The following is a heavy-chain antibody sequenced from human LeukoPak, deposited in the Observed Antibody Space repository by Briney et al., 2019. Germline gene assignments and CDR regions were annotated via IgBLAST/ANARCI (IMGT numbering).Heavy chain of an antibody. D-gene: IGHD4-17*01. CDR2: IGTIGDT. Sequence: GGSLRLSCAASGFTFSSSDMHWVRQPTGKGLEWVSAIGTIGDTYYPGSVKGRFTISRENAKNTLYLQMNSLRAEDTAVYYCARDVLRSYGDTTGMDYWGQGTLVTVSS. CDR3: ARDVLRSYGDTTGMDY. J-gene: IGHJ4*02. CDR1: GFTFSSSD. V-gene: IGHV3-13*01.